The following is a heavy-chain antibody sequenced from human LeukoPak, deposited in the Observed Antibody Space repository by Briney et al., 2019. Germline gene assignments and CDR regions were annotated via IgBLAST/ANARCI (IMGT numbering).Heavy chain of an antibody. V-gene: IGHV3-30-3*01. Sequence: QAGGSLRLSCAASGFTFSSYAMHWVHQAPGKGLEWVADISYDGSNKYYADSVEGRITISRDNSKNTLYLQMNSLRAEDTAVYYCARGSSGWYKEYNWFDPWGQGTLVTVSS. CDR3: ARGSSGWYKEYNWFDP. CDR2: ISYDGSNK. CDR1: GFTFSSYA. D-gene: IGHD6-19*01. J-gene: IGHJ5*02.